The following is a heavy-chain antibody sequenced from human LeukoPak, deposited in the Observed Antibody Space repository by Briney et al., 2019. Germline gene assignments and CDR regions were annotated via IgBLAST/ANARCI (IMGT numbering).Heavy chain of an antibody. V-gene: IGHV1-2*06. CDR1: GYTFTVYY. D-gene: IGHD2-8*01. CDR2: INPNSGGT. CDR3: ARDDCTNGVCFDY. J-gene: IGHJ4*02. Sequence: ASVKVSCKASGYTFTVYYMYWVRQAPGQGLEWMGRINPNSGGTDYAQNFQGRVTMTRDTSISTAYMELSRLRSDDTAVYYCARDDCTNGVCFDYWGQGTLVTVSS.